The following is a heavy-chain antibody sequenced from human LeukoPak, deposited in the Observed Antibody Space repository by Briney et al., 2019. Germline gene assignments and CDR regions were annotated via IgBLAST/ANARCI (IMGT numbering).Heavy chain of an antibody. V-gene: IGHV4-61*01. CDR2: IYYSGST. CDR3: ARLLAYSSSWAYYFDY. J-gene: IGHJ4*02. CDR1: GGTVSSGSYY. Sequence: SETLSLTCTVSGGTVSSGSYYWSWIRQPPGKGLEWIGFIYYSGSTNYNPSLKSRVTISVDTSKNQFSLKLSSVTAADTAVYHCARLLAYSSSWAYYFDYWGQGTLVTVSS. D-gene: IGHD6-13*01.